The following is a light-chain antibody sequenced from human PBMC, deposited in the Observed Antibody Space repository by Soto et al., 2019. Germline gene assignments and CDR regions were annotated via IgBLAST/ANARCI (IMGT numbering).Light chain of an antibody. Sequence: DIQMTQSPSSLSASVGDRVTITCRASQGISNYLAWYQQKPGKVPKLLIYAASTLQSGVPSRFSGSGSGTDFPLTISSLQPEDVATYYCQKYNSAPRKTFGQGTKVEIK. V-gene: IGKV1-27*01. CDR3: QKYNSAPRKT. CDR2: AAS. CDR1: QGISNY. J-gene: IGKJ1*01.